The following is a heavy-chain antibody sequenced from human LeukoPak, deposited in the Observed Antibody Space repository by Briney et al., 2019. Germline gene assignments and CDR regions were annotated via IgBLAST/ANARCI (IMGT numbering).Heavy chain of an antibody. D-gene: IGHD3-10*01. J-gene: IGHJ4*02. CDR1: GGSISSYY. CDR3: ASNYYGSGSYWDY. V-gene: IGHV4-59*01. CDR2: IYYSGST. Sequence: PSETLSLTCTVSGGSISSYYWSWIRQPPGKGLEWIGYIYYSGSTNYNPSLKSRVTISVDTSKNQFSLKLSSVTAADTAVYCCASNYYGSGSYWDYWGQGTLVTVSS.